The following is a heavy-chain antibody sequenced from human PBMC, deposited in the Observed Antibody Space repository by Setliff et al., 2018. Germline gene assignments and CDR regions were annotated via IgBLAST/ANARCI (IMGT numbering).Heavy chain of an antibody. CDR1: GYTFTNYD. CDR2: INPNSGNT. D-gene: IGHD3-3*01. J-gene: IGHJ4*02. Sequence: SVKVSCKASGYTFTNYDINWVRQATGQGLEWMGWINPNSGNTGYAQNFQGRVTMTRNTSISTAYMELSGLRFEDTAVYYCARGPRHNFWSGYYLVAVNYWGQGTLVTSPQ. V-gene: IGHV1-8*02. CDR3: ARGPRHNFWSGYYLVAVNY.